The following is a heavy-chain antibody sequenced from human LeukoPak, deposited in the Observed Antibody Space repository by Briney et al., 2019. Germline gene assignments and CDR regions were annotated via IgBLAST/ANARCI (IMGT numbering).Heavy chain of an antibody. CDR3: ARDNIQDFDY. CDR1: GYTFTSYG. Sequence: ASVKVSCKASGYTFTSYGISWVRQAPGQGLEWMGWINPNSGGTNYAQKFQGRVTMTRDTSISTAYMELSRLRSDDTAVYYCARDNIQDFDYWGQGTLVTVSS. D-gene: IGHD2/OR15-2a*01. J-gene: IGHJ4*02. CDR2: INPNSGGT. V-gene: IGHV1-2*02.